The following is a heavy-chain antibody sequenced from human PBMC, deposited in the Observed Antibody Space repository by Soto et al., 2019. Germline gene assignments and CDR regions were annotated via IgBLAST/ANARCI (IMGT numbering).Heavy chain of an antibody. CDR3: ARDQRPFKIQLWNYYYYYGMDV. V-gene: IGHV3-48*02. CDR2: ISSSSSTI. D-gene: IGHD5-18*01. Sequence: GGSLRLSCAASGFTFSSYSMNWVRQAPGKGLEWVSYISSSSSTIYYADSVKGRFTISRENAKNSLYLQMNSLRDEDTAVYYCARDQRPFKIQLWNYYYYYGMDVWGQGTTVTVSS. J-gene: IGHJ6*02. CDR1: GFTFSSYS.